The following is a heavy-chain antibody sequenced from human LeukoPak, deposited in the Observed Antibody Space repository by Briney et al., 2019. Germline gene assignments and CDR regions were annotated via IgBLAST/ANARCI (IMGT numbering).Heavy chain of an antibody. CDR1: GYTFTSYG. J-gene: IGHJ5*02. V-gene: IGHV1-18*01. CDR2: ISAYNGNT. D-gene: IGHD6-19*01. Sequence: AASVKVSCKASGYTFTSYGISWVRQAPRQGLEWMGWISAYNGNTNYAQKLQGRVTMTTDTSTSTAYMELRSLRSDDTAVYYCARDQGYSSAFNWFDPWGQGTLVTVSS. CDR3: ARDQGYSSAFNWFDP.